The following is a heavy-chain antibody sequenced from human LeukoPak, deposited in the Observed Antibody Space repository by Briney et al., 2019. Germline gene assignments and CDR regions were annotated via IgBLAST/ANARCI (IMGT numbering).Heavy chain of an antibody. CDR3: ASQEWYDYYDSSGPRRGDAFDI. V-gene: IGHV5-51*01. J-gene: IGHJ3*02. CDR1: GYSFTSYW. Sequence: GESLKISCKGSGYSFTSYWIGWVRQMPGKGLEWMGIIYPGDSDTRYSPSFQGQVTISADKSISTAYLQWSSLKASDTAMYYCASQEWYDYYDSSGPRRGDAFDIWGQGTMVTVSS. D-gene: IGHD3-22*01. CDR2: IYPGDSDT.